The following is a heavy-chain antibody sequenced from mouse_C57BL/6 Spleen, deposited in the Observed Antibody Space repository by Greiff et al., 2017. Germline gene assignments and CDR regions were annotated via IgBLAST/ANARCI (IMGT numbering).Heavy chain of an antibody. Sequence: EVQGVESGGDLVKPGGSLKLSCAASGFTFSSYGMSWVRQTPDKRLEWVATISSGGSYTYYPDSVKGRFTISRDNAKNTLYLQMSSLKSEDTAMYYCARRDYDYDGTFAYWGQGTLVTVSA. CDR3: ARRDYDYDGTFAY. J-gene: IGHJ3*01. D-gene: IGHD2-4*01. CDR1: GFTFSSYG. V-gene: IGHV5-6*01. CDR2: ISSGGSYT.